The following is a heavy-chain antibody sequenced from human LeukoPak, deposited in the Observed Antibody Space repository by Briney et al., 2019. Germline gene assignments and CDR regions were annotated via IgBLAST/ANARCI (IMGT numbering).Heavy chain of an antibody. J-gene: IGHJ4*02. CDR1: GFTVSSSY. Sequence: GGSLRLSCAASGFTVSSSYMSWVRQAPGKGLEWVSVIYSGGDTYYAESVKGRFTISTDNSKNTLYLQMNSLRAEDTAVYYCARDARGGYVLDSWGQGTLVTVSS. CDR3: ARDARGGYVLDS. V-gene: IGHV3-53*01. CDR2: IYSGGDT. D-gene: IGHD5-12*01.